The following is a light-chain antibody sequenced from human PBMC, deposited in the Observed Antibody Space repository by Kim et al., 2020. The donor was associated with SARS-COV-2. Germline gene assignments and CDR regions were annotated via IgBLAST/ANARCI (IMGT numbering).Light chain of an antibody. CDR2: AVN. Sequence: SITIFWTRSSSVVGDHKYFSLYQQHPGKAPKLIIYAVNNRTSGVSNRFSGSKSGKTASLTVSGHQAEDEADYYCSSYTRSSTLYVLFGGGTQLTVL. J-gene: IGLJ2*01. V-gene: IGLV2-14*03. CDR3: SSYTRSSTLYVL. CDR1: SSVVGDHKY.